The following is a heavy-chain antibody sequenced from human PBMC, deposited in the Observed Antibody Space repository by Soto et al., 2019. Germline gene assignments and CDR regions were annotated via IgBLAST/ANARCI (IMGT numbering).Heavy chain of an antibody. CDR1: GGSVSVYY. Sequence: SETLSLTCTISGGSVSVYYWSWIRQSTGQGLEWIGYMYASGSPYYNPSLRSRVTISADTSKNQISLKLTSPTAADTAVYYCARGVGSSPPQYWGRGTLVTVSS. J-gene: IGHJ4*02. D-gene: IGHD1-26*01. V-gene: IGHV4-59*02. CDR3: ARGVGSSPPQY. CDR2: MYASGSP.